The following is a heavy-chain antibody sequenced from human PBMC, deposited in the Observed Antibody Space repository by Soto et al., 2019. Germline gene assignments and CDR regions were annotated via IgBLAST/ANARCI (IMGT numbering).Heavy chain of an antibody. V-gene: IGHV4-30-2*01. CDR3: ARTESGTFDP. J-gene: IGHJ5*02. D-gene: IGHD1-7*01. CDR1: GGSISSGGYS. Sequence: SETLSLTCAVSGGSISSGGYSWSWIRQPPGKGLEWIGYIYHSGSTYYNPSLKSRVTILVDRSKNQFSLKLSSVTAADTAVYYCARTESGTFDPWGQGTLVTVSS. CDR2: IYHSGST.